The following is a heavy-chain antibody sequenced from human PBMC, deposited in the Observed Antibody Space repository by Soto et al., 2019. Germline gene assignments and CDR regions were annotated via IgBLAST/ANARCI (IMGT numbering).Heavy chain of an antibody. CDR1: GFTFNNYA. J-gene: IGHJ3*02. CDR3: ARTGLTGTFLLPAFDI. Sequence: QVQLVESGGGVVHPGRSLRLSCAASGFTFNNYAMHWVRQAPGKGLEWVAVISYDGSNKYYADSVKGRFTISRDSSKNTLYLQMNSLRAEDTAVYYCARTGLTGTFLLPAFDIWGQGTMVTVSS. D-gene: IGHD1-7*01. CDR2: ISYDGSNK. V-gene: IGHV3-30-3*01.